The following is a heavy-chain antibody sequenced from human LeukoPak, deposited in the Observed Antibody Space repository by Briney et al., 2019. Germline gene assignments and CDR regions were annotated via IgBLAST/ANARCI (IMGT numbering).Heavy chain of an antibody. D-gene: IGHD6-13*01. Sequence: ASVKVSCKASGYIFTGFYMHWVRQAPGQGLEWMGRINPNTGGTNYAEKFQGRVTMTRDTSISTAYMEVSRLTSDDTAVYYCARGSSSNWYYHYGLDVWGQGTTVTVSS. CDR1: GYIFTGFY. V-gene: IGHV1-2*06. CDR2: INPNTGGT. CDR3: ARGSSSNWYYHYGLDV. J-gene: IGHJ6*02.